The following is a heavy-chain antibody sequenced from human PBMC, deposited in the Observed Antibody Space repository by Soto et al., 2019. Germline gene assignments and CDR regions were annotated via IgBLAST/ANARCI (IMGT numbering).Heavy chain of an antibody. CDR2: INQYGTT. CDR3: ARGAHISGVTRCFDP. Sequence: QVQLQQWGAGLLKPSETLSLICAVSGESLSDHYWSWIRQSPGKGLEWIGDINQYGTTNYNPSLKSRVTISADTSKNQFFLRLASVTAAGTAIYYCARGAHISGVTRCFDPWGQGTLVTVSS. J-gene: IGHJ5*02. V-gene: IGHV4-34*01. CDR1: GESLSDHY. D-gene: IGHD1-20*01.